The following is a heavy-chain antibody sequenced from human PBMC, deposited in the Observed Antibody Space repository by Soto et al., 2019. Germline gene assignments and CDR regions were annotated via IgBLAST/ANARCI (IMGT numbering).Heavy chain of an antibody. V-gene: IGHV3-48*02. CDR3: ARSATYYGLAD. CDR1: GFIFSAYS. CDR2: ITTSSGTI. Sequence: GGSLRLSCEASGFIFSAYSMNWVRQAPGKGLEWISFITTSSGTIYYADSVKGRFTISRDNARNSLYLQMNGLRDDDTAVYYCARSATYYGLADWGQGTLVTVSS. D-gene: IGHD4-17*01. J-gene: IGHJ4*02.